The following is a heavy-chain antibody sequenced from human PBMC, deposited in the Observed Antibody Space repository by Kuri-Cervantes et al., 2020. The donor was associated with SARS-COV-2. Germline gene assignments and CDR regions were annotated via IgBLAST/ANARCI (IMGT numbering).Heavy chain of an antibody. V-gene: IGHV3-64D*06. CDR2: ISSDGGET. D-gene: IGHD3-3*01. Sequence: GESLKISCSASGFIFSSYVIHWVRQAPGKGLEYVSGISSDGGETYYADSMNGRLIISRDNSKNTIFLQMSSLRHEDTAVYYCVKGLQSLEWLPLVYWGQGTLVTVSS. J-gene: IGHJ4*02. CDR3: VKGLQSLEWLPLVY. CDR1: GFIFSSYV.